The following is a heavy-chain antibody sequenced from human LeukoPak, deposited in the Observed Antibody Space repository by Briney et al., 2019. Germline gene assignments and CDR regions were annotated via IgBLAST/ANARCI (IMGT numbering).Heavy chain of an antibody. CDR1: GFAFSSYW. D-gene: IGHD3-10*01. V-gene: IGHV3-7*01. J-gene: IGHJ4*02. Sequence: PGGSLRLSCAASGFAFSSYWMSWVRQAPGKGLEWVANIKQDGSEKYYVDSVKGRFTISRDNAKTSLYLQMNSLRAEDTAVYYCASSGGSYYYGSGAFDYWGQGTLVTVSS. CDR3: ASSGGSYYYGSGAFDY. CDR2: IKQDGSEK.